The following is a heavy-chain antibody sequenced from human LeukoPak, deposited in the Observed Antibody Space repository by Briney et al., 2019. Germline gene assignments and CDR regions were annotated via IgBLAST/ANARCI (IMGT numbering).Heavy chain of an antibody. CDR2: MYSVGTT. Sequence: PGGSLRLSCEASGFIVSANFMNWVRQVPGKGLEWVSVMYSVGTTYYADSVKGRFTVSRDPSKNTLYLQMDSLRVEDTAVYYCARDLSAYSYGFGGDCWGQGTRVIVSS. CDR1: GFIVSANF. V-gene: IGHV3-66*01. D-gene: IGHD1-26*01. J-gene: IGHJ4*02. CDR3: ARDLSAYSYGFGGDC.